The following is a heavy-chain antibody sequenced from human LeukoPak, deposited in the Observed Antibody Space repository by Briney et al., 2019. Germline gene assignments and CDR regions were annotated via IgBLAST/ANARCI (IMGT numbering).Heavy chain of an antibody. CDR1: GGSISSYY. V-gene: IGHV4-59*01. CDR3: ARGDRDGAFDI. J-gene: IGHJ3*02. CDR2: IYYSGST. D-gene: IGHD5-24*01. Sequence: PSETLSLICTVSGGSISSYYWSWIRQPPGKGLEWIGYIYYSGSTNYNPSLKSRVTISVDTSKNQFSLKLSSVTAADTAVYYCARGDRDGAFDIWGQGTMVTVSS.